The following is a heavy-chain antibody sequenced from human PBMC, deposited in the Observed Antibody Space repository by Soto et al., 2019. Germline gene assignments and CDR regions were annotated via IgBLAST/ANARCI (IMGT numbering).Heavy chain of an antibody. CDR2: VIPNFETT. CDR1: GGTFNSFA. J-gene: IGHJ6*02. CDR3: ARDQGLYVHTGMVIDYYGMDV. D-gene: IGHD5-18*01. Sequence: VQLVQSGAEVKQPGSSVKVSCNTSGGTFNSFAISWVRQALGQGLEWMGGVIPNFETTSYAQKFQGRLTISADESTATAYMELSSLRSEDTAVYYCARDQGLYVHTGMVIDYYGMDVWGQGTTVTVSS. V-gene: IGHV1-69*01.